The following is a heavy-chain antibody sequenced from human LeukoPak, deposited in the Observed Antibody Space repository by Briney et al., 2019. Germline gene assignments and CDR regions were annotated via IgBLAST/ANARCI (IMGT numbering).Heavy chain of an antibody. Sequence: ASVKVSCKASGGTFSSYGISWVRQAPGQGLEWMGWISAYNGNTNYAQKLQGRVTMTTDTSTSTAYMELRSLRSDDTAVYYCARDGGRDSSPSGWRGYYYYMDVWGKGTTVTVSS. CDR3: ARDGGRDSSPSGWRGYYYYMDV. J-gene: IGHJ6*03. V-gene: IGHV1-18*01. CDR1: GGTFSSYG. CDR2: ISAYNGNT. D-gene: IGHD6-19*01.